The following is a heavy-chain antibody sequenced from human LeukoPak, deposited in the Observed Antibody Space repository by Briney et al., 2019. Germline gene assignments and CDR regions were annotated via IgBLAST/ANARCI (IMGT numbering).Heavy chain of an antibody. Sequence: SSETLSLTCTVCSGSISSYYWSWIRQPPGKGLEWIGYIYYSGSTNYNPSLKSRVAISVDTSKNQFSLKLSAVTAADTAVYYCAREGSTSGLNDFDYWGPGTLVTVSS. CDR1: SGSISSYY. V-gene: IGHV4-59*01. CDR2: IYYSGST. J-gene: IGHJ4*02. D-gene: IGHD2/OR15-2a*01. CDR3: AREGSTSGLNDFDY.